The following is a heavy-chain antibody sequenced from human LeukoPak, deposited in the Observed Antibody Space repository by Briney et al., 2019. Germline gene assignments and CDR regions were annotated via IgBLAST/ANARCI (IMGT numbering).Heavy chain of an antibody. J-gene: IGHJ4*02. Sequence: GGSLRLSCAASGFTFSSYGMHWVRQAPGKGLEWVAVIWYDGSNKYYADSVKGRFTNSRDNSKNTLYLQMNSLRAEDTAVYYCARDSSGWSYFDYWGQGTLVTVSS. V-gene: IGHV3-33*01. CDR3: ARDSSGWSYFDY. D-gene: IGHD6-19*01. CDR1: GFTFSSYG. CDR2: IWYDGSNK.